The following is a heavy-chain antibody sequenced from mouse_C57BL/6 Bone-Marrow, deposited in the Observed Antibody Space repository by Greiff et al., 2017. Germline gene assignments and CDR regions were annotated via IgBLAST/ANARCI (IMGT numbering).Heavy chain of an antibody. Sequence: QVQLQQPGAELVRPGTSVKLSCKASGYTFTSYWMHWVKQRPGQGLEWIGVIDPSDSYTNYNQKFKGKATLTVDTSSSTAYMQLRSLTSEDSAVYYCARANYYSNLDYWGQGTTLTVSS. CDR3: ARANYYSNLDY. CDR2: IDPSDSYT. V-gene: IGHV1-59*01. CDR1: GYTFTSYW. J-gene: IGHJ2*01. D-gene: IGHD2-5*01.